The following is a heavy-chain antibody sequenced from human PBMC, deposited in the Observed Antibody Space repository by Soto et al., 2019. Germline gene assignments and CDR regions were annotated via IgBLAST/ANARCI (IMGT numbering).Heavy chain of an antibody. J-gene: IGHJ6*03. D-gene: IGHD3-3*02. CDR2: TNPGGST. V-gene: IGHV4-34*01. CDR1: GGSFSGYY. CDR3: ARGLSFSGYYYYMDV. Sequence: SETLSLTCAVYGGSFSGYYWSWIRKPPGKGLEWIGETNPGGSTNYNPSLKSRVTISVDTSKNQFSLKLSSVTAADTAVYYCARGLSFSGYYYYMDVWGKGTTVTVSS.